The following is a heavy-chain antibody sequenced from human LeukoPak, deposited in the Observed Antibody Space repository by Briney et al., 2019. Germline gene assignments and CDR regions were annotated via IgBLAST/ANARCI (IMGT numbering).Heavy chain of an antibody. CDR1: GDSISSGDNY. J-gene: IGHJ6*02. Sequence: SQTLSLTCTVSGDSISSGDNYWTWIRQPPGTALEWIAYIYNSGTAYYNPSLKSRLRISLDTSKNHFALNLNSVTAADTAAYFCARGRYYYGMDVWGQGTTVTVSS. CDR2: IYNSGTA. CDR3: ARGRYYYGMDV. V-gene: IGHV4-30-4*01.